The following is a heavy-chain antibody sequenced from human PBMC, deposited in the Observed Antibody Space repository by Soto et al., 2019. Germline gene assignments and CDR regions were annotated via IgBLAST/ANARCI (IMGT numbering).Heavy chain of an antibody. D-gene: IGHD2-21*01. Sequence: PSETLSLTCTVSGVSVSSAGYYWTWIRQPPGKGLEWMGYISYSGSTYYNPSLKSRITISLDTSKSQFSLKLTSVTAADTAVYYCVRFVNYYYGVDVWGQGTTVTV. V-gene: IGHV4-31*03. J-gene: IGHJ6*02. CDR2: ISYSGST. CDR1: GVSVSSAGYY. CDR3: VRFVNYYYGVDV.